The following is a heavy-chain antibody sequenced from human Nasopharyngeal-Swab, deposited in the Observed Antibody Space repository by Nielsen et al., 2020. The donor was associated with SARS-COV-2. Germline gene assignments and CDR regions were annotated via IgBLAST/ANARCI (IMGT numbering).Heavy chain of an antibody. Sequence: GESLKISCAASGFTFSDYYMSWIRQAPGKGLEWVSYISSSSSYTNYADSVKGRFTISRDNAKNSLYLQMNSLRAEDTAVYYCARPHYYDSSGYYGPYYYYGMDVWGQGTTVTVSS. CDR1: GFTFSDYY. V-gene: IGHV3-11*06. D-gene: IGHD3-22*01. CDR3: ARPHYYDSSGYYGPYYYYGMDV. CDR2: ISSSSSYT. J-gene: IGHJ6*02.